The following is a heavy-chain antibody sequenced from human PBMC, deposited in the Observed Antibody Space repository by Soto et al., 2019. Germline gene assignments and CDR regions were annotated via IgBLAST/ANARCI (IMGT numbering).Heavy chain of an antibody. D-gene: IGHD3-22*01. CDR1: GGSISSSSYY. CDR2: IYYSGST. V-gene: IGHV4-39*01. Sequence: ETLSLTCTVSGGSISSSSYYWGWIRQPPGKGLEWIGSIYYSGSTYYNPSLKSRVTISVDTSKNQFSLKLSSVTAADTAVYYCAVPKYYDSSGYYYKIWGVWGQGTTVTVSS. J-gene: IGHJ6*02. CDR3: AVPKYYDSSGYYYKIWGV.